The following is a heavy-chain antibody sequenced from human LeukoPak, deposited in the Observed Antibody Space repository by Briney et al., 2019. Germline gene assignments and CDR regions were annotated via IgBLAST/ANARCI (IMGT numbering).Heavy chain of an antibody. D-gene: IGHD3-10*01. CDR3: ASMVRGGAY. V-gene: IGHV4-39*01. CDR1: GGSISSSSYY. CDR2: IYYSGST. J-gene: IGHJ4*02. Sequence: SETLSLTCTVSGGSISSSSYYWGWIRQPPGKGLEWIGSIYYSGSTYYNPSLKSRVTISVDTSKNQFSLKLSSVTAADTAVYYCASMVRGGAYWGQGTLVTVSS.